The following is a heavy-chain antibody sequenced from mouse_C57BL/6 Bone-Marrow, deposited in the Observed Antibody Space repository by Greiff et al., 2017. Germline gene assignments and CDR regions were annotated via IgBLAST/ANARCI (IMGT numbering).Heavy chain of an antibody. Sequence: QVTLKVSGPGILQPSQTLSLTCSFSGFSLSTFGMGVGWIRQPSGKGLEWLAHIWWDADKYYNPAMKSRLTISKDTSKNQVYLKSADWDTADTATYYCARIDLYYDGSRYFDVWGTGTTVTVSS. J-gene: IGHJ1*03. V-gene: IGHV8-8*01. CDR2: IWWDADK. CDR3: ARIDLYYDGSRYFDV. CDR1: GFSLSTFGMG. D-gene: IGHD1-1*01.